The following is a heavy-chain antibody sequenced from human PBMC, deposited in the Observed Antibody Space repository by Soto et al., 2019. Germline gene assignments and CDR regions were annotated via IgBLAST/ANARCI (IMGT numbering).Heavy chain of an antibody. J-gene: IGHJ6*03. Sequence: QVQLQESGPGLVKPSGTLSLTCAVSGGSVTISNWWSWVRQTPGKGLEWIGQIHHSGSTNYNPSLTSRVTISVDKSKNPFSREMKSVTAADTAVYYCARGGYYFYMDVWGKGTTVTVSS. CDR2: IHHSGST. CDR3: ARGGYYFYMDV. CDR1: GGSVTISNW. D-gene: IGHD1-26*01. V-gene: IGHV4-4*02.